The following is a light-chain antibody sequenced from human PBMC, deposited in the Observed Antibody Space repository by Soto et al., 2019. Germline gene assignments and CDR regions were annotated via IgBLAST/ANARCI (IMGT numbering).Light chain of an antibody. CDR1: SSDVGGYNY. J-gene: IGLJ1*01. Sequence: QSALPQPASVSGSPGQSITISRTGTSSDVGGYNYVSWYQQHPGKAPKHMIYDVSNRPSGVSNRFSGSKSGTTASLTISGLQAEDDADYYCSSYTSSSSVYVFGTGTQLTVL. V-gene: IGLV2-14*01. CDR3: SSYTSSSSVYV. CDR2: DVS.